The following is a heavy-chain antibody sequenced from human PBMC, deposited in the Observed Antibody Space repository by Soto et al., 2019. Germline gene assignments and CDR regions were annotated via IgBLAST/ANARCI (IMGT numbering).Heavy chain of an antibody. CDR1: GFTFTTYA. J-gene: IGHJ3*02. CDR3: ASLGNDAFDI. CDR2: IGGSGGST. V-gene: IGHV3-23*01. Sequence: GGSLRLSCAASGFTFTTYAMSWVRQAPGKGLEWVSSIGGSGGSTYYADSVKGRFTISGDNSKNTLYLQMNSLRAEDTALYYCASLGNDAFDIWGLGTMVTVSS.